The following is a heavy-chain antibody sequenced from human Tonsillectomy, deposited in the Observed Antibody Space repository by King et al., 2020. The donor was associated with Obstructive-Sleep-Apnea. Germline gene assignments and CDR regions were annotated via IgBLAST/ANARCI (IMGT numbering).Heavy chain of an antibody. CDR3: TRDGDYNFWSGYYTGEKFDY. CDR2: ISSDGSST. D-gene: IGHD3-3*01. V-gene: IGHV3-74*01. Sequence: EVQLVESGGGLVQSGGSLRLSCAASGFTFSSYWMHWVRQAPGKGLVWVSRISSDGSSTTYADSVKGRFTISRDNAKNTLYLQMNSLRAEDTAVYYCTRDGDYNFWSGYYTGEKFDYWGQGTLVSVSS. J-gene: IGHJ4*02. CDR1: GFTFSSYW.